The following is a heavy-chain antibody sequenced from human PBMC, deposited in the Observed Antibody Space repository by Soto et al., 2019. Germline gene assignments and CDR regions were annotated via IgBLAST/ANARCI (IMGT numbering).Heavy chain of an antibody. CDR2: FYPGDSDT. CDR3: VRHGGPGRFFEWLPTVGPNYYGMEV. J-gene: IGHJ6*02. V-gene: IGHV5-51*01. D-gene: IGHD3-3*01. Sequence: EVQLVQSGAEVKKPGESLKISCKGSGYNFTIYWIGWVRQMPGKGLEWLGIFYPGDSDTRYSPSFQGQVTISADRSSRPAYLQWRSRKASASAMYFWVRHGGPGRFFEWLPTVGPNYYGMEVWGQGTRVTVSS. CDR1: GYNFTIYW.